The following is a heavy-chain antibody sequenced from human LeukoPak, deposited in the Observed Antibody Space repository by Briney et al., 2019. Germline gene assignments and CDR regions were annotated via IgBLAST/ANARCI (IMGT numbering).Heavy chain of an antibody. Sequence: GASVKASCKASGYTFTGYGISWVRQAPGQGLEWMGWTSAHNGNTNYAQKFQGRVSMTTDTSTSTAYMELRSLRSDDTALYFCARLSGGDTSGYYYYWGQGTLVTVSS. CDR2: TSAHNGNT. D-gene: IGHD3-22*01. J-gene: IGHJ4*02. CDR1: GYTFTGYG. CDR3: ARLSGGDTSGYYYY. V-gene: IGHV1-18*01.